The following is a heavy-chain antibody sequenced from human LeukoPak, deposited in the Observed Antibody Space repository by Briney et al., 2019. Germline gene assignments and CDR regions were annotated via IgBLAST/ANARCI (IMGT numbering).Heavy chain of an antibody. J-gene: IGHJ4*02. Sequence: GGSLRLSCAASEFTVSSNYMSWVRQAPGKGLEWVSVIYSGGSTYYADSVKGRFTISRDNSKNTLYLQMNSLRAEDTAVYYCARDVSCDYWGQGTLVTVSS. D-gene: IGHD6-6*01. CDR2: IYSGGST. CDR3: ARDVSCDY. CDR1: EFTVSSNY. V-gene: IGHV3-53*01.